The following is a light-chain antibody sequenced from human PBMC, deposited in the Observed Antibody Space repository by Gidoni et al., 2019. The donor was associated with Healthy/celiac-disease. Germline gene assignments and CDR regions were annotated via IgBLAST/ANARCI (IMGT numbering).Light chain of an antibody. Sequence: DIVMTQSPYSLAVSLGERATINCKSSQSVLYSSNNKNYLAWYQQKPGQPPKLLIYWASTRESGVPDRFSGSGSGTDFTHTSSSLQAEDVAVYYCQQYYSTPPWTFGQGTKVEIK. CDR2: WAS. CDR3: QQYYSTPPWT. J-gene: IGKJ1*01. CDR1: QSVLYSSNNKNY. V-gene: IGKV4-1*01.